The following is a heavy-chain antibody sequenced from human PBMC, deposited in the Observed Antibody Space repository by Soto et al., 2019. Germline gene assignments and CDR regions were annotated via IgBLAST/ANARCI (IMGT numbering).Heavy chain of an antibody. V-gene: IGHV4-59*08. Sequence: SETLSLTCTVSGGSISSYYWSWIRQPPGKGLEWIGYIYYSGSTNYNPSLKSRVTISVDTSKNQFSLKLSSVTAADTAVYYCARHLIPYGDYNWFDPWGQGTLVTVSS. CDR1: GGSISSYY. CDR3: ARHLIPYGDYNWFDP. D-gene: IGHD4-17*01. J-gene: IGHJ5*02. CDR2: IYYSGST.